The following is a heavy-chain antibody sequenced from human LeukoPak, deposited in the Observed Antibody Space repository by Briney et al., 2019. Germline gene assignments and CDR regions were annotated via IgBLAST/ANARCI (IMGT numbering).Heavy chain of an antibody. Sequence: GGSLRLSCAASGFTFSSYAMSWVRQAPGKGLEWGSAISGSGGSTYYADSVKGRFTISRDNSKNALYLQMNSLRAEDTAVYYCARASGVSVPAGYWGQGTLVTVSS. CDR1: GFTFSSYA. CDR2: ISGSGGST. D-gene: IGHD2-8*01. CDR3: ARASGVSVPAGY. V-gene: IGHV3-23*01. J-gene: IGHJ4*02.